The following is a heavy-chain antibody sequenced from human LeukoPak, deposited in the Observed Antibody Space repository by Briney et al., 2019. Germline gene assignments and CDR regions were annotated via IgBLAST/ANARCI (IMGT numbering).Heavy chain of an antibody. Sequence: GGSLGLSCAASGFTFSSYAMSWVRQAPGKGLEWVSAISGSGGSTYYADSVKGRFTISRDNSKNTLYLQMNSLRAEDTAVYYCAKDVTMIVVATAPPGYWGQGTLVTVSS. V-gene: IGHV3-23*01. J-gene: IGHJ4*02. CDR3: AKDVTMIVVATAPPGY. D-gene: IGHD3-22*01. CDR2: ISGSGGST. CDR1: GFTFSSYA.